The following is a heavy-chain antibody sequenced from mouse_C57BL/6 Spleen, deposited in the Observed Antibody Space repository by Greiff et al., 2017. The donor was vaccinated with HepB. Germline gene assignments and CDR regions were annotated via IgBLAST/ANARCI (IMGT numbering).Heavy chain of an antibody. V-gene: IGHV1-72*01. D-gene: IGHD2-4*01. Sequence: QVQLKQPGAELVKPGASVKLSCKASGYTFTSYWMHWVKQRPGRGLEWIGRIDPNSGGTKYNEKFKSKATLTVDKPSSTAYMQLSSLTSEDSAVYYCARSSIYYDYDGFAYWGQGTLVTVSA. CDR1: GYTFTSYW. CDR3: ARSSIYYDYDGFAY. CDR2: IDPNSGGT. J-gene: IGHJ3*01.